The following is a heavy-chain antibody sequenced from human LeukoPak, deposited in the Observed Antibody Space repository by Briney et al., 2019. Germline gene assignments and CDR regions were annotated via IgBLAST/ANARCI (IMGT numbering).Heavy chain of an antibody. CDR3: ARLYCSGGSCYPYYYYYGMDV. J-gene: IGHJ6*04. Sequence: SETLSLTCTVSGGSISSYYWSWIRQPPGKGLEWIGYIYYSGSTNYNPSLKSRVTISVDTSKNQFSLKLSSVTAADTAVYYCARLYCSGGSCYPYYYYYGMDVWGKGTTVTVSS. D-gene: IGHD2-15*01. V-gene: IGHV4-59*01. CDR2: IYYSGST. CDR1: GGSISSYY.